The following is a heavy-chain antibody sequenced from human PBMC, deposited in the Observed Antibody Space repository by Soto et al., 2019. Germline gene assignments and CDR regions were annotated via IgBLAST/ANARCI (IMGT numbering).Heavy chain of an antibody. J-gene: IGHJ5*02. V-gene: IGHV1-18*04. D-gene: IGHD2-8*01. CDR3: ARDLAMVYPYNWFDP. CDR1: GYTFTSYG. CDR2: ISAYNGNT. Sequence: ASLKVSCKASGYTFTSYGISWVRQAPGQGLEWMGWISAYNGNTNYAQKLQGRVTMTTDTSTSTAYMELRSLRSDDTAVYYCARDLAMVYPYNWFDPWGQGTLVTVSS.